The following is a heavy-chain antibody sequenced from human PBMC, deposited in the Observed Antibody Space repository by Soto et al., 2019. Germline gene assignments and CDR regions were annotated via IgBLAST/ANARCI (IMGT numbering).Heavy chain of an antibody. CDR3: ASGVYGDYNYYYYYMDV. CDR2: INAGNGNT. CDR1: GYTFTSYA. J-gene: IGHJ6*03. V-gene: IGHV1-3*01. Sequence: ASVKVSCKVSGYTFTSYAMHWVRQAPGQRLEWMGWINAGNGNTKYSQKFQGRVTITRDTSASTAYMELSSLRSEDTAVYYCASGVYGDYNYYYYYMDVWGKGTTVTVSS. D-gene: IGHD4-17*01.